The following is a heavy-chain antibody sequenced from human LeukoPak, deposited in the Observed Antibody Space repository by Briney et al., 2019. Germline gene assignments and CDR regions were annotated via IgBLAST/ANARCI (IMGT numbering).Heavy chain of an antibody. CDR2: INHSGST. J-gene: IGHJ5*02. D-gene: IGHD5-24*01. V-gene: IGHV4-34*01. Sequence: TTSETLSLTCAVYGGSFSGYYWSWIRQPPGKGLEWIGEINHSGSTNYNPSLKSRVTISVDTSKNQFSLKLTSVTAADTAVYYCARGGHNQLQHCFDPWGQGTLVTVSS. CDR3: ARGGHNQLQHCFDP. CDR1: GGSFSGYY.